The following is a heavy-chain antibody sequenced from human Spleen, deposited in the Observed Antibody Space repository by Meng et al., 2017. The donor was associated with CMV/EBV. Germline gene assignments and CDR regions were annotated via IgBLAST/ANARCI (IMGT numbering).Heavy chain of an antibody. V-gene: IGHV3-20*04. CDR1: GFTFDYYG. CDR3: ARGSGTYYLSNYFDY. J-gene: IGHJ4*02. D-gene: IGHD1-26*01. CDR2: IGWNGGST. Sequence: GGSLRLSCASSGFTFDYYGMSWVRQAPGKGLEWVSAIGWNGGSTGYADSVKGRFTISRDNAKNSLYLQMNSLGAEDTALYYCARGSGTYYLSNYFDYWGQGTLVTVSS.